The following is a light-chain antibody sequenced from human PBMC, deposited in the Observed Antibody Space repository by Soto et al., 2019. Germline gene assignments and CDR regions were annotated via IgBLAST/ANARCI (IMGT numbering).Light chain of an antibody. CDR3: QQYESTPPT. J-gene: IGKJ2*01. CDR2: WAS. Sequence: DIVMTQSPDSLAVSLGERATINCKSSQSVLYSSNNKNYLAWYQQRPGQPPKLLIYWASTRESGDPDRFSGSGSGTDYAHTITRLQAEDVAVYYCQQYESTPPTFGQGTKLEI. V-gene: IGKV4-1*01. CDR1: QSVLYSSNNKNY.